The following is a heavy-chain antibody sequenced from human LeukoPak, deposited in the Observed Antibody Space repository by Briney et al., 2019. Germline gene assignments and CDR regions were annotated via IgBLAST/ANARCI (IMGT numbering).Heavy chain of an antibody. CDR3: ARDSSIQSLDP. D-gene: IGHD5-18*01. CDR2: ITSSSTYI. J-gene: IGHJ5*02. V-gene: IGHV3-21*01. CDR1: GFIFSNYA. Sequence: GGSLRLSCAASGFIFSNYAMSWVRQAPGKGLEWVSSITSSSTYIYYADSVKGRFTISRDYAKNSLYLQMNSLKTEDTAVYYCARDSSIQSLDPWGQGTLVTVSS.